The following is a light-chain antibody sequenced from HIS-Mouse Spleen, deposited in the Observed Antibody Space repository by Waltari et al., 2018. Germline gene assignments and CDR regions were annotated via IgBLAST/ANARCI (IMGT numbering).Light chain of an antibody. CDR2: EGS. CDR1: SSHHAGYNY. CDR3: SSYAGSNNYV. Sequence: QSALTQPPSASGSPGQSVTISCPGTSSHHAGYNYVPWYQQPPGHAPKLIIYEGSQPPSGVPDRSSGCKSGITASLTVSALQAEDEADYYCSSYAGSNNYVFGTGTKVTVL. J-gene: IGLJ1*01. V-gene: IGLV2-8*01.